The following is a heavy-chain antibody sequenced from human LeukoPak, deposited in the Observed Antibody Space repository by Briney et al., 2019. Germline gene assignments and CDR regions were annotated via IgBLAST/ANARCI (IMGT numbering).Heavy chain of an antibody. J-gene: IGHJ5*02. CDR1: GGSISSSSYY. D-gene: IGHD3-10*01. V-gene: IGHV4-39*07. CDR3: ARDVYMGSNWFDP. CDR2: IYYSGST. Sequence: SETLSLTCTVSGGSISSSSYYWGWIRQPPGKGLEWIGSIYYSGSTYYNPSLKSRVTISVDTSKNQFSLKLSSVTAADTAVYYCARDVYMGSNWFDPWGQGTLVTVSS.